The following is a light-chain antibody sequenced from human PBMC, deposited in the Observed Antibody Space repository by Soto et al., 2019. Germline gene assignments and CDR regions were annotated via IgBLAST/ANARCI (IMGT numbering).Light chain of an antibody. CDR3: QQLNTLPFT. Sequence: DIQMTQTPSSVSASVGDRVTITCRASQAIRNDLAWYQQKPGRAPKRLIYGSSSLQSGVPSRFSGSGSGTEFTLTISGLLPEDFATYHCQQLNTLPFTFGQGRRLEVK. CDR2: GSS. V-gene: IGKV1-17*01. J-gene: IGKJ5*01. CDR1: QAIRND.